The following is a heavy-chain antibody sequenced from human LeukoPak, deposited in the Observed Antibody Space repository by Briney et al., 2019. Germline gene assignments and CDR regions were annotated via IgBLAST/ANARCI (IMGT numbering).Heavy chain of an antibody. CDR1: GFTLSSYA. CDR2: ISGSGGST. J-gene: IGHJ2*01. CDR3: ARAAAEDWYFDL. V-gene: IGHV3-23*01. Sequence: GGSLRLSCAASGFTLSSYAMSWVRQAPGKGLEWVSAISGSGGSTYYADSVKGRFTISRDNSKNTLYLQMNSLRAEDTAVYYCARAAAEDWYFDLWGRGTLVTVSS. D-gene: IGHD6-13*01.